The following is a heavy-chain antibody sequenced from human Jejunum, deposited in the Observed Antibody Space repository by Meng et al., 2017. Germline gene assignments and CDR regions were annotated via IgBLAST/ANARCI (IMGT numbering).Heavy chain of an antibody. CDR1: GHTVRNQS. CDR2: LNPNSRTI. D-gene: IGHD2-15*01. V-gene: IGHV1-8*02. J-gene: IGHJ5*01. Sequence: NKPEAEVKIPCKSSGHTVRNQSIDGVRQAPGHGLEWMGWLNPNSRTIGYAQKFQGRVTITVDTSMGTAYMALTSLTSAETAVYYCARASPEVIGCCYWFDSWGQGTLVTVSS. CDR3: ARASPEVIGCCYWFDS.